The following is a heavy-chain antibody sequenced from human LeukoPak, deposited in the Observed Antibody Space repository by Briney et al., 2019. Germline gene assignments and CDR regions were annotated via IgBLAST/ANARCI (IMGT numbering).Heavy chain of an antibody. V-gene: IGHV1-69*13. J-gene: IGHJ6*03. D-gene: IGHD2-8*01. CDR3: ASRTRVYGNYYYYMDV. Sequence: SAVTVSCKASGGSFSSYSNSWVRQAPAQGVEWVGGIMPIFGTANYAQKFQGRVTITADESTSTAYMELSSLRSEDTDVYYCASRTRVYGNYYYYMDVWGKGTTVTISS. CDR2: IMPIFGTA. CDR1: GGSFSSYS.